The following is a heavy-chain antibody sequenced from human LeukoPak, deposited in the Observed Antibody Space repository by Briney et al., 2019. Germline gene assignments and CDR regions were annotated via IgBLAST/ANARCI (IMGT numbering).Heavy chain of an antibody. Sequence: SETLSLTCAAYGGSFSGYYWSWIRQPPGKGLEWIGEINHSGSTNYNPSLKSRVTISVDTSKNQFSLKLSSVTAADTAVCYCARGPLGYSSGWSLGYWGQGTLVTVSS. CDR3: ARGPLGYSSGWSLGY. CDR2: INHSGST. V-gene: IGHV4-34*01. CDR1: GGSFSGYY. D-gene: IGHD6-19*01. J-gene: IGHJ4*02.